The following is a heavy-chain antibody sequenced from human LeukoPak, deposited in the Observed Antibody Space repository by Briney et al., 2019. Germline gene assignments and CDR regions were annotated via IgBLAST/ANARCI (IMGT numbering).Heavy chain of an antibody. CDR2: ISSSGSTI. Sequence: PGGSLRLSCAASGFTFSDYYMSWIRQAPGKGLEWVSYISSSGSTIYYADSVKGRFTISRDNAKNSLYLQMNSLRAEDTAVYYCAKDRPSLGYCSGGSCPDAFDIWDQGTMVTVSS. J-gene: IGHJ3*02. D-gene: IGHD2-15*01. CDR3: AKDRPSLGYCSGGSCPDAFDI. V-gene: IGHV3-11*01. CDR1: GFTFSDYY.